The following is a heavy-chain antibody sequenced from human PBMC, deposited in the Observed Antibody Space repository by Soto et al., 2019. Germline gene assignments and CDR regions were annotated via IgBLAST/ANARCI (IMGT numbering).Heavy chain of an antibody. V-gene: IGHV4-59*01. J-gene: IGHJ5*02. CDR2: IYYSGST. D-gene: IGHD3-10*01. CDR1: GGSISSYY. Sequence: NPSETLSLTCTVSGGSISSYYWSWIRQPPGKGLEWIGYIYYSGSTNYNPSLKSRVTISVDTSKNQFSLKLSSVTAADTAVYYCARAQKGITMVRGVINRQYNWFDPWGQGTLVTVSS. CDR3: ARAQKGITMVRGVINRQYNWFDP.